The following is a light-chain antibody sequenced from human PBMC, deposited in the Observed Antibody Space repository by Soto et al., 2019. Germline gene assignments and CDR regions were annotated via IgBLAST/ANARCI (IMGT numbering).Light chain of an antibody. V-gene: IGKV1-16*01. CDR1: QDISTS. J-gene: IGKJ4*01. Sequence: DIQMTQSPSSLSASVGDRVTFTCRASQDISTSLAWFQQKPGKGPTSLIFAASSLQSGVPSRFNGNGSGTDFSLTISSLQPEDFATYYCQHYDTYPLTFGGGTKVET. CDR2: AAS. CDR3: QHYDTYPLT.